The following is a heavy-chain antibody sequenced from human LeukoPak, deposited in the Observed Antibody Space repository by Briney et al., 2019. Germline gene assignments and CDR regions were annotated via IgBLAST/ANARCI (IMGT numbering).Heavy chain of an antibody. CDR2: IIPIFGTA. CDR1: GGTFSSYA. Sequence: SVKVSCKASGGTFSSYAISWVRQAPGQGLEWMGGIIPIFGTANYAQKFQGRVTITTDESTSTAYMELSSLRSEDTAVYYCASPEPDSSGYYYLVSEYFQHWGQGTLVTVSS. J-gene: IGHJ1*01. D-gene: IGHD3-22*01. V-gene: IGHV1-69*05. CDR3: ASPEPDSSGYYYLVSEYFQH.